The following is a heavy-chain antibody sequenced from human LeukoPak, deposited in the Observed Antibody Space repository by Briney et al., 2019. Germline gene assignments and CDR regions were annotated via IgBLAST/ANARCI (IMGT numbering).Heavy chain of an antibody. CDR1: GFTLSNYG. CDR2: IWSDGVNK. V-gene: IGHV3-30*02. Sequence: GGSLRLSCAASGFTLSNYGIHWVRQAPGKGLEWVAFIWSDGVNKYYADSVKGRFTLSRDTSKNTVYLEMHSRRAEDTAVFYCAKQYLSGTNLFDPWGQGTLVTVSS. J-gene: IGHJ5*02. D-gene: IGHD6-13*01. CDR3: AKQYLSGTNLFDP.